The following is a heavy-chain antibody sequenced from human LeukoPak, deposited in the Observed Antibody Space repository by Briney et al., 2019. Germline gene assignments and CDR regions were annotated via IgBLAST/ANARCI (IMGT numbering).Heavy chain of an antibody. CDR3: ARHFRGAVATYYFDY. CDR2: IDPRDSYT. J-gene: IGHJ4*02. V-gene: IGHV5-10-1*01. CDR1: GSRFSNYW. D-gene: IGHD6-19*01. Sequence: GGSLEISCKGSGSRFSNYWINWARQLPGKGVEGMRRIDPRDSYTNYSPSFQGHVTISADKSVTTAYLQWSSLKASDTAMYYCARHFRGAVATYYFDYWGQGTLVTVSS.